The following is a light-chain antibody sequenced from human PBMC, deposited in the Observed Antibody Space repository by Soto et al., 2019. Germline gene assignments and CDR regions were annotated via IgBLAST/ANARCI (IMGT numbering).Light chain of an antibody. V-gene: IGLV2-14*01. J-gene: IGLJ3*02. CDR1: SSDVGGYNY. Sequence: QSALTQPASVSGSPGQSITISCTGTSSDVGGYNYVSWYQQHPGKAPKLMIYEVSNRPSGVSNRFSGSKSGNTASLTISGLQPEDEAHYYCSSYTSSSTLEVFGGGTKVTVL. CDR3: SSYTSSSTLEV. CDR2: EVS.